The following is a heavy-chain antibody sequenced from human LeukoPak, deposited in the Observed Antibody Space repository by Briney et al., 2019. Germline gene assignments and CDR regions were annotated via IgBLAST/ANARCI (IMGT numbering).Heavy chain of an antibody. J-gene: IGHJ6*03. Sequence: ASVKVSCKAPGFTLIDYIHWVRQDPRQGLQWMGWIKANSGDTEYAQKFQGRFTMTRDTSISTVYMELSSLRSDDTAVYYCARADSVPAGDYHYWYMDVWGKGTTVTVSS. CDR1: GFTLIDY. CDR2: IKANSGDT. CDR3: ARADSVPAGDYHYWYMDV. V-gene: IGHV1-2*02. D-gene: IGHD6-13*01.